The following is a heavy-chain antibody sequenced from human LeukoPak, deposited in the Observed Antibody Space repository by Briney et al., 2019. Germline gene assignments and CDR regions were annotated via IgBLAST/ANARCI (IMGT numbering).Heavy chain of an antibody. CDR1: GYTFINYY. CDR3: AREIGPRQLHLWGSAFDY. Sequence: ASVKVSCKASGYTFINYYMHWVRQAPGQGLEWMGIINPSGGTTSYAPNFQGRVTMTRDTSTGTVHMELSSLRSEDTAVYYCAREIGPRQLHLWGSAFDYWGQGTLVTVSS. V-gene: IGHV1-46*01. D-gene: IGHD5-18*01. CDR2: INPSGGTT. J-gene: IGHJ4*02.